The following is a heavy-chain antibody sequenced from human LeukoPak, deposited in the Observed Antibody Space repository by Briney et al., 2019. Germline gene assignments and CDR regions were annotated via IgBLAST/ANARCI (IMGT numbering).Heavy chain of an antibody. Sequence: GSSVRVSCKASGGTFSSYAISWVRQAPGQGLEWMGRIIPILGIANYAQKFQGRVTITADKSTSTAYMELSSLRSEDTAVYYCARDMKAVVGTGYNYWGQGTLVTVSS. CDR3: ARDMKAVVGTGYNY. CDR2: IIPILGIA. J-gene: IGHJ4*02. D-gene: IGHD6-19*01. CDR1: GGTFSSYA. V-gene: IGHV1-69*04.